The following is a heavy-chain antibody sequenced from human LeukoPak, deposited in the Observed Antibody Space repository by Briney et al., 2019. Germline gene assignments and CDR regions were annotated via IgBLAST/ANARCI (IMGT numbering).Heavy chain of an antibody. V-gene: IGHV1-45*03. Sequence: ASVKVSCKASGYTFTYRYLHWLRQAPRRALEWMGWITPFNGNTNYAQRFQDRVTITRDRSMSTAYMELSSLRSEDTAMYYCAKNRELLLREITYYYYYYMDVWGKGTTVTVSS. CDR1: GYTFTYRY. CDR2: ITPFNGNT. D-gene: IGHD2-15*01. J-gene: IGHJ6*03. CDR3: AKNRELLLREITYYYYYYMDV.